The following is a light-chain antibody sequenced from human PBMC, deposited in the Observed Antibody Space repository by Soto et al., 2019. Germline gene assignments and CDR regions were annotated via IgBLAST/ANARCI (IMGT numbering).Light chain of an antibody. J-gene: IGLJ1*01. CDR1: SSDVGLYNY. CDR2: GVN. CDR3: SSYASSDNYV. Sequence: QSALTQPPSASGSPGQSVTIPCTGTSSDVGLYNYVSWYQQHPGKAPKLLIFGVNKRPSGVPDRFSGSKSGNTASLTVSGLQAEDEADYYCSSYASSDNYVFGTGTKLTVL. V-gene: IGLV2-8*01.